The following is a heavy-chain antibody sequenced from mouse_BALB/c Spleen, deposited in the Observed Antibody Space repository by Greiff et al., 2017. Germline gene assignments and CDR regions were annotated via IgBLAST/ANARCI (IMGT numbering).Heavy chain of an antibody. V-gene: IGHV3-5*02. CDR2: IYYSGTI. J-gene: IGHJ2*01. D-gene: IGHD2-14*01. CDR3: ARDYGYEYYFDD. Sequence: EVQLQESGPGLVKPSQTVSLTCTVTGISITTGNYRWSWIRQFPGNKLEWIGYIYYSGTITYNPSLTSRTTITRDTSKNQFFLEMNSLTAEDTATYYCARDYGYEYYFDDWGQGTTLTVSS. CDR1: GISITTGNYR.